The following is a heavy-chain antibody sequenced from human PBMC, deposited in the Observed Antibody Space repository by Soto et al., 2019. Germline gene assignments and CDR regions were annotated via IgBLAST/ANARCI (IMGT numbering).Heavy chain of an antibody. V-gene: IGHV2-5*02. D-gene: IGHD2-2*03. CDR2: IYWEDDK. Sequence: QITLKESGPTLVKPTQTLTLTCTCSGFSVRSSGVAVGWIRQPPGKALEWLALIYWEDDKRYSPSLKSRLTTTRATDNTQVVLTTPNIDTVDTGTYYCAPGCVSINHGYEFWGQGTLVTVPS. CDR3: APGCVSINHGYEF. J-gene: IGHJ4*02. CDR1: GFSVRSSGVA.